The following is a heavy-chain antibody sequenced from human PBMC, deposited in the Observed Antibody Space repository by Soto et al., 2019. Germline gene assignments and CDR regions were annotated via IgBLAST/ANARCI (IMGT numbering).Heavy chain of an antibody. V-gene: IGHV4-39*01. CDR3: ARHSVENYGMDV. J-gene: IGHJ6*02. Sequence: PSETLSLTCTVSGGSISSSSYYWGWIRQPPGKGLEWIGSIYYSGSTYYNPSLKSRVTISVDTSKNQFSLKLSSVTAAGTAVYYCARHSVENYGMDVWGQGTTVTVPS. CDR1: GGSISSSSYY. CDR2: IYYSGST.